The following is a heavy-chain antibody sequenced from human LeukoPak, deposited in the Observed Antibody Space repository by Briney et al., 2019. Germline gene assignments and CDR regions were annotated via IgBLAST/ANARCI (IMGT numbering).Heavy chain of an antibody. D-gene: IGHD5-18*01. Sequence: RGSLRLSCAASGFTFDDYAMHWVRQAPGKGLEWVSLISWDGGSTYYADSVKGRFTISRDNSKNSLYLQMNSLRAEDTALYYCAKEAMDTAMVPYYYYYMDVWGKGTTVTVSS. V-gene: IGHV3-43D*03. J-gene: IGHJ6*03. CDR3: AKEAMDTAMVPYYYYYMDV. CDR1: GFTFDDYA. CDR2: ISWDGGST.